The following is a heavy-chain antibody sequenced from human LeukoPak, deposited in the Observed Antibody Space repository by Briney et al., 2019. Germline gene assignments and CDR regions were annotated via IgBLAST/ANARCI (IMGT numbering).Heavy chain of an antibody. J-gene: IGHJ6*02. Sequence: ASVKVSCKASGYTFTGYYMHWVRQAPGQGLEWMGWINPNSGGTNYAQKFQGRVTMARDTSISTAYMELSRLRSDDTAVYYCARKFVDPNGMDVWGQGTTVTVSS. V-gene: IGHV1-2*02. CDR3: ARKFVDPNGMDV. CDR1: GYTFTGYY. CDR2: INPNSGGT. D-gene: IGHD3-10*01.